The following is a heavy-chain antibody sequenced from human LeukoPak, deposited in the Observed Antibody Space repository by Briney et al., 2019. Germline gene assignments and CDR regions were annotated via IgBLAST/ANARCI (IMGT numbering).Heavy chain of an antibody. CDR3: AKDSGYYDFWSGYSDYFDY. J-gene: IGHJ4*02. CDR2: ISSSSSYI. CDR1: GFTFSSYS. V-gene: IGHV3-21*04. Sequence: GGSLRLSCAASGFTFSSYSMNWVRQAPGKGLEWVSSISSSSSYIYYADSVKGRFTISRDNSKNTLYLQMNSLRAEDTAVYYCAKDSGYYDFWSGYSDYFDYWGQGTLVTVSS. D-gene: IGHD3-3*01.